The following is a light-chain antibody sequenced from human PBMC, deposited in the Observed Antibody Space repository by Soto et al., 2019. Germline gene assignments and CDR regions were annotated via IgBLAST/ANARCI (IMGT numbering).Light chain of an antibody. Sequence: IVMTQSPDSLAVSLGERATINCKSSRSILSSSNNKNYLGWYQQKTGQPPKLLIYWASTRNSGVPDRFSGRGSGADFTLTISSLQAEDVALYYCQQYYNSPITFGQGTRLEIK. CDR2: WAS. J-gene: IGKJ5*01. CDR1: RSILSSSNNKNY. V-gene: IGKV4-1*01. CDR3: QQYYNSPIT.